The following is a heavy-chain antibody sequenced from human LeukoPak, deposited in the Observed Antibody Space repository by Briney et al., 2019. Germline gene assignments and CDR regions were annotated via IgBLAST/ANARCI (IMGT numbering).Heavy chain of an antibody. CDR1: GFIFSHYG. J-gene: IGHJ4*02. CDR2: IWHDGSSK. V-gene: IGHV3-33*06. D-gene: IGHD4-11*01. Sequence: GRSLRLSCAASGFIFSHYGVHWVRQAPGRGLEWVAVIWHDGSSKYYADSVKGRFTISRDNSENTVYLQMNSLRAEDTAVYYCAKDAQRGFDYSNSLEYWGQGDLVTVSS. CDR3: AKDAQRGFDYSNSLEY.